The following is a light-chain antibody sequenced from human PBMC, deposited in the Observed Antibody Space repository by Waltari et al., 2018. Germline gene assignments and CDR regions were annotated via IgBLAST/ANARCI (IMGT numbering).Light chain of an antibody. CDR1: QSVSSN. CDR3: QQYNNWPYT. V-gene: IGKV3-15*01. CDR2: GAS. J-gene: IGKJ2*01. Sequence: EIVMTQSSDTLSVSPGERATLSCRASQSVSSNLAWYQQKPGQAPRLLIYGASTRATGIPARFSGSGSGTEFTLTISSLQSEDFAVYYCQQYNNWPYTFGQGTKLEIK.